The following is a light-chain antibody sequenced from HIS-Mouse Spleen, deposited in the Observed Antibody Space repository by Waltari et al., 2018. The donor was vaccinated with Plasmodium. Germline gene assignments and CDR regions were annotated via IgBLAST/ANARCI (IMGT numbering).Light chain of an antibody. CDR3: GTWDSSLSA. J-gene: IGLJ2*01. Sequence: QSVLTQPPSVSAAPGQKVTISCSGSSSNIGNNYVSWYQQLPGTAPKLLIYDNNKRPAGIPDRCSGSKSGTSATLGITGLQTGDEADYYCGTWDSSLSAFGGGTKLTVL. V-gene: IGLV1-51*01. CDR2: DNN. CDR1: SSNIGNNY.